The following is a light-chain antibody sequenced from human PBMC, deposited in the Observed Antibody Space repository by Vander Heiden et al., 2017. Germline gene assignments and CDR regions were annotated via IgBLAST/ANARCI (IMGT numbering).Light chain of an antibody. V-gene: IGLV6-57*01. CDR2: ESY. Sequence: FMLTPPPSVSESPGQTVTVSCTRSSGPLSGNHVRWYQPRPGRSPPTLLHESYQRPSGVTDRFSGSIDTSTNSASLTISGLKTEDEADYYWQSYDSSNVVVFGGGTKVTVL. J-gene: IGLJ2*01. CDR1: SGPLSGNH. CDR3: QSYDSSNVVV.